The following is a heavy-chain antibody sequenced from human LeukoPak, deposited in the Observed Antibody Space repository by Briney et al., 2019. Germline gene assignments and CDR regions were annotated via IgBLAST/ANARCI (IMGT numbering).Heavy chain of an antibody. J-gene: IGHJ4*02. Sequence: GESLKISCKGSGYSFTSYWIGWVRQMPGKGLEWMGIIYPGDSDTRYSPSFQGQVTISADKSISTAYLQWSSLKASDTAMYYCARSQGYDSSGYRPPSDYWGQGTLVTVSS. CDR1: GYSFTSYW. CDR3: ARSQGYDSSGYRPPSDY. CDR2: IYPGDSDT. V-gene: IGHV5-51*01. D-gene: IGHD3-22*01.